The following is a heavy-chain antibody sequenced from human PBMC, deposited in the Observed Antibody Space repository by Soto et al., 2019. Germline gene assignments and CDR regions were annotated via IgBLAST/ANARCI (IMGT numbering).Heavy chain of an antibody. J-gene: IGHJ5*02. CDR1: GYSFTSYW. D-gene: IGHD3-10*01. V-gene: IGHV5-51*01. CDR2: IYPGDSDT. Sequence: PGESLKISCKGSGYSFTSYWIGWVRQMPGKGLEWMGIIYPGDSDTRYSPSFQGQVTISADKSISTAYLQWSSLKASDTAMYYCARRAYHYGSGSYYKGNWFDPWGQGALVTVSS. CDR3: ARRAYHYGSGSYYKGNWFDP.